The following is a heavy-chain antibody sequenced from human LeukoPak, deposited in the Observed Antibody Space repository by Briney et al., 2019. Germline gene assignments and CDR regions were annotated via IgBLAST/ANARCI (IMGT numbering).Heavy chain of an antibody. CDR1: GFTFSNYW. D-gene: IGHD3-16*01. J-gene: IGHJ4*02. CDR2: IKQDGSEK. Sequence: PGGSLRLSCAASGFTFSNYWMSWVRQAPGKGLEWVANIKQDGSEKYNVDSVKGRFTISRDNAKNSLYLQMNSLRAEDTAVYYCARGGSAWSDFDYWGQGTLVTVSS. V-gene: IGHV3-7*01. CDR3: ARGGSAWSDFDY.